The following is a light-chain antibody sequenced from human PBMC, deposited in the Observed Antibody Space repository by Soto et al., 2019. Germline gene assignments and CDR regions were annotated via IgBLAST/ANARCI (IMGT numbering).Light chain of an antibody. V-gene: IGKV1-39*01. CDR2: ATS. J-gene: IGKJ1*01. CDR1: QGVSRY. CDR3: HQYSNTFRT. Sequence: DIQMTQSPSPLSALEGDRVTITCRPSQGVSRYLNWYQQRPGKAPKLLIYATSNLQSGVPSRFSGSGSGTEFTLTISNLQAEDSAGYHCHQYSNTFRTFGQRTKV.